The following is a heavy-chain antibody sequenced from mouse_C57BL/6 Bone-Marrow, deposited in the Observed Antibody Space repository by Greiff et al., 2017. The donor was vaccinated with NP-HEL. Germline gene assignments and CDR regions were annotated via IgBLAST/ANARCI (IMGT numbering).Heavy chain of an antibody. CDR3: ASSPILSYSNYPQWDLDV. CDR1: GYAFSSYW. CDR2: IYPGDGDT. Sequence: VKLVESGAELVKPGASVKISCKASGYAFSSYWMNWVQQRPGKGLEWIGQIYPGDGDTNYNGKFKGKATLTADKSSSTAYMQLSSLTSEVSAVYSCASSPILSYSNYPQWDLDVWGPGTTVTVSS. D-gene: IGHD2-5*01. V-gene: IGHV1-80*01. J-gene: IGHJ1*01.